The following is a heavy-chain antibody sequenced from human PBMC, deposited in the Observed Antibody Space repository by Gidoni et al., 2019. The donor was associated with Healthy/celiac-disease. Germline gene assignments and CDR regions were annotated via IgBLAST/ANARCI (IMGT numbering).Heavy chain of an antibody. CDR1: GYSISGGYY. CDR3: ARGHSSKPRVPHWFDP. CDR2: IYHSGST. J-gene: IGHJ5*02. Sequence: QVQLQESGPGLVKPSETLSLTCAVSGYSISGGYYWGWIRQPPGKGLEWIGSIYHSGSTYYTPSLKIRVTISVDTSKNQFSMKLSSVTAADTAVYYCARGHSSKPRVPHWFDPWGQGTLVTVSS. V-gene: IGHV4-38-2*01. D-gene: IGHD6-13*01.